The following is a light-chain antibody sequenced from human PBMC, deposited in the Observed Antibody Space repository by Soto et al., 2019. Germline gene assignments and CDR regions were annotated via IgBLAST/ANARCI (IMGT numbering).Light chain of an antibody. CDR3: QQSYSIPYT. J-gene: IGKJ2*01. CDR1: QSVSSF. CDR2: AAS. Sequence: DIQMTQSPSSLSASVGDRVTITCRASQSVSSFLNWYHQKPGKAPKLLIYAASSLQSGVPSRFSGSGSGADFTLTISSLQPEDFATYYCQQSYSIPYTFGQGTKVDIK. V-gene: IGKV1-39*01.